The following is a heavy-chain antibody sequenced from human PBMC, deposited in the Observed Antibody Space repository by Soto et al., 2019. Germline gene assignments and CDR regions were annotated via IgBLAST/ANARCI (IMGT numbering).Heavy chain of an antibody. CDR2: INHSGST. J-gene: IGHJ4*02. D-gene: IGHD5-18*01. CDR3: ARVGYSYGFDY. Sequence: SETLSLTCAVYGGTFSGYYWSWIRQPPGKGLEWIGEINHSGSTNYNPSLKSRVTIAVDTSKNQFSLKLSSVTAADTAVYYCARVGYSYGFDYWDRGTLGTV. V-gene: IGHV4-34*01. CDR1: GGTFSGYY.